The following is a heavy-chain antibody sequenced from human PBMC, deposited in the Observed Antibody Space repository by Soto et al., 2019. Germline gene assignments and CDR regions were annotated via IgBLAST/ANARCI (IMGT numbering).Heavy chain of an antibody. CDR1: GFTFSSYG. V-gene: IGHV3-30*18. J-gene: IGHJ6*01. CDR2: ISYDGSNK. D-gene: IGHD6-6*01. CDR3: AKSFLTGAARPSFRYYYDYYGMDV. Sequence: QVQLVESGGGVVQPGRSLRLSCAASGFTFSSYGMHWVRQAPGKGLEWVAVISYDGSNKYYADSVKGRFTISRDNSKNTLYLQMNSLRAEDTAVYYCAKSFLTGAARPSFRYYYDYYGMDVW.